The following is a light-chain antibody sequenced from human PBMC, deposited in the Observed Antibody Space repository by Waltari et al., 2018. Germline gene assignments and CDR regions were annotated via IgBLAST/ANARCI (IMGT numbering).Light chain of an antibody. CDR3: MQGLRSPLT. Sequence: DIEMTQSPLSLPVTAGETATIPCRSSQNLPNSNENNYLSWYLQKPGQAPHLLIFLASNRASGVPDRFSGSGSGKDFTLTISRVEAEDVGFYFCMQGLRSPLTFGRGTRVEIK. CDR2: LAS. V-gene: IGKV2-28*01. J-gene: IGKJ4*01. CDR1: QNLPNSNENNY.